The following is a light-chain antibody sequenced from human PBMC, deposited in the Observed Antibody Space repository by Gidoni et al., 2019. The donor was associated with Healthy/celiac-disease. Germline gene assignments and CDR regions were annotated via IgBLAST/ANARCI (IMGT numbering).Light chain of an antibody. CDR1: QSVLYSSNNKNY. Sequence: IVMTQSPDSLAVSLGERATINCKSSQSVLYSSNNKNYLAWYQQKPGQPPKLLIYWASTRESGVPSRFSGSGSGTDFTLTISSLQAEDVAVYYCQQYYSTPLTFGPGTKVDIK. V-gene: IGKV4-1*01. CDR3: QQYYSTPLT. J-gene: IGKJ3*01. CDR2: WAS.